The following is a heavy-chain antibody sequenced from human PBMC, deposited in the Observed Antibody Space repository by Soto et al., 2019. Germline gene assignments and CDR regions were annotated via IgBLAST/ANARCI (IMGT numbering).Heavy chain of an antibody. Sequence: QAQLVQSGAEVKKPGASVKVSCKVSGYTLTEFSMHWVRQAPGKGLEWMGGFDPEDGETIYAQKFQGRVTMTEDTASDTGYMELSSLRSDDTAVYYCAAGGTRWLQYPCDYWGQGTLVTVFS. D-gene: IGHD4-4*01. CDR2: FDPEDGET. J-gene: IGHJ4*02. CDR3: AAGGTRWLQYPCDY. CDR1: GYTLTEFS. V-gene: IGHV1-24*01.